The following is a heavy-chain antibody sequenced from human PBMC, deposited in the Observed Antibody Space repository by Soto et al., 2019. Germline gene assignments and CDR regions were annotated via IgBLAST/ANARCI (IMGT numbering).Heavy chain of an antibody. J-gene: IGHJ5*02. CDR3: ARVPDR. Sequence: PSETLSLTCAVSGVSISSGGYSWSWIRQPPGKGLEWIGYIYHSGSTYYNPSLKSRVTISVDRSKNQFSLKLSSVTAADTAAYYCARVPDRWGQGTLVTVSS. V-gene: IGHV4-30-2*01. CDR2: IYHSGST. CDR1: GVSISSGGYS. D-gene: IGHD2-2*01.